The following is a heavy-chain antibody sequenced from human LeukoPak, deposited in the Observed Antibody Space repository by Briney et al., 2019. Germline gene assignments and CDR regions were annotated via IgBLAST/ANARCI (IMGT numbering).Heavy chain of an antibody. J-gene: IGHJ4*02. V-gene: IGHV3-48*03. CDR1: GFTFSSYE. CDR3: ASSRTERGYSFGYGY. CDR2: ISSSGSTI. D-gene: IGHD5-18*01. Sequence: GGSLRLSCAASGFTFSSYEMNWVRQAPGKGLEWVSCISSSGSTIYYADSVKGRFTISRDNAKNSLYLQMISLRAEDTAFYYCASSRTERGYSFGYGYWGQGTLVTVSS.